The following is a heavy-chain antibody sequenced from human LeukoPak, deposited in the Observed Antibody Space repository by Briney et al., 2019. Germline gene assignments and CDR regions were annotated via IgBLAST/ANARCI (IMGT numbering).Heavy chain of an antibody. D-gene: IGHD3-16*02. J-gene: IGHJ4*02. CDR3: ARDSDYVWGSYRSDYFDY. CDR2: MSSSGDIK. CDR1: GFTFSTYR. V-gene: IGHV3-48*01. Sequence: GGSLRLSCAASGFTFSTYRVNWVRQVPGKGLEWVSDMSSSGDIKYYADSVKGRFTISRDNAKSSLYLQMNGLRSEDTAVYYCARDSDYVWGSYRSDYFDYWGQGTLVTVSS.